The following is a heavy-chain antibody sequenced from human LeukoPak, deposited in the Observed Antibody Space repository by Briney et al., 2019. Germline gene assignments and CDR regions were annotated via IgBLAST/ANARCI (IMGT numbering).Heavy chain of an antibody. V-gene: IGHV4-34*01. J-gene: IGHJ5*02. CDR3: ARMVKKQQLAVGWFDP. Sequence: SETLSLTCAVYGGSFSNYYWSWIRQTPGKGMEWIGEINDSGRTNYNPSLMSRVTVSVDTSKNQFSLRLTSVTATDTAVYYCARMVKKQQLAVGWFDPWGQGTLVTVSS. D-gene: IGHD6-13*01. CDR1: GGSFSNYY. CDR2: INDSGRT.